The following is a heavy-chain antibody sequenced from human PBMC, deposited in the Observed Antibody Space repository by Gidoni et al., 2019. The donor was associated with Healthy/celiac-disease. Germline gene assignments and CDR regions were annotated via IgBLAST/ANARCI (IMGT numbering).Heavy chain of an antibody. J-gene: IGHJ5*02. CDR3: ARAGGIAAAENWFDP. Sequence: EVQLVESGGGLVQPGGSLRLSFAASGFPFRSYDMHWVRQATGKGLEWVSAIGTAGDTYYPGSVKGRFTISRENAKNSLYLQMNSLRAGDTAVYYCARAGGIAAAENWFDPWGQGTLVTVSS. CDR1: GFPFRSYD. CDR2: IGTAGDT. D-gene: IGHD6-13*01. V-gene: IGHV3-13*01.